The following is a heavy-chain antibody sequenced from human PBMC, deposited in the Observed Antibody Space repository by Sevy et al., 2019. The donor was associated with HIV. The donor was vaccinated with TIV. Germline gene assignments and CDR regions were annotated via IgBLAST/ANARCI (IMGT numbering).Heavy chain of an antibody. CDR2: ISSSGSTI. Sequence: GGSLRLSCAASGFTFSDYYMSWIRQAPGKGLEWVSYISSSGSTIYYADSVKGRLTISRDNANNSLYLEMNSLGAEDTVVYYCARDLVITMVRGQSYYYYYYGMDVWGQGTTVTVSS. CDR1: GFTFSDYY. D-gene: IGHD3-10*01. V-gene: IGHV3-11*01. CDR3: ARDLVITMVRGQSYYYYYYGMDV. J-gene: IGHJ6*02.